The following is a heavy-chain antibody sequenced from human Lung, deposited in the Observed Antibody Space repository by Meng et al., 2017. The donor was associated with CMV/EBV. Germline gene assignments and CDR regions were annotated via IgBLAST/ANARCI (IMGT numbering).Heavy chain of an antibody. D-gene: IGHD3-22*01. CDR1: GGSFSGYD. CDR3: ARGSTSVTMIVVVITAASLAYDS. CDR2: INHRGST. V-gene: IGHV4-34*01. J-gene: IGHJ4*02. Sequence: SQXXXLTXAVYGGSFSGYDWSWIRQSPGKGLEWIGEINHRGSTNYNPSLKSRLTISVDTSKNQFSLKLNSVTAADTAVYYCARGSTSVTMIVVVITAASLAYDSXGQGXLVTVSS.